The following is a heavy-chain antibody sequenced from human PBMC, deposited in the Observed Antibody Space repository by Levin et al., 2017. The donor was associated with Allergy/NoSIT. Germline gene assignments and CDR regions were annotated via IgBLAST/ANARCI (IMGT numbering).Heavy chain of an antibody. V-gene: IGHV3-7*01. J-gene: IGHJ4*02. CDR1: GFSFSAYW. Sequence: GESLKISCAASGFSFSAYWMSWVRQAPGKGLEWVATIKDDGSEKFHVDSVKGRFTISRDNAKNSLLLQMNGLRPEDTAVYYCASLSVGYWGQGTLLTVSS. CDR3: ASLSVGY. CDR2: IKDDGSEK.